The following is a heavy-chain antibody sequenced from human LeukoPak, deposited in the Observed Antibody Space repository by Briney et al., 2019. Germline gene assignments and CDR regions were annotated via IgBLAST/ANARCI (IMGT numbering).Heavy chain of an antibody. V-gene: IGHV3-23*01. CDR2: ISGSGGST. D-gene: IGHD3-10*01. Sequence: GGSLRLSCAASGFTFSSYAMSWVRQAPGKGLEWVSAISGSGGSTYYADSVKGRFTISRDNAKNTLHLQMNRLRAEDTAVYYCARDRGAPDAFDIWGQGTMVTVSS. CDR3: ARDRGAPDAFDI. J-gene: IGHJ3*02. CDR1: GFTFSSYA.